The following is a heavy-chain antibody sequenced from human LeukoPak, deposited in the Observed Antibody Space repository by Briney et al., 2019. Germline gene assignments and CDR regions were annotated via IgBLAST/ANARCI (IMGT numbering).Heavy chain of an antibody. CDR1: GGSFSGYY. D-gene: IGHD6-19*01. Sequence: SETLSPTCAVYGGSFSGYYWSWIRQPPGKGLEWIGEINHSGSTNYNPSLKSRVTISVDTSKNQFSLKLSSVTAADTAVYYCARGRSAVAEKAETFDYWGQGTLVTVSS. CDR2: INHSGST. J-gene: IGHJ4*02. V-gene: IGHV4-34*01. CDR3: ARGRSAVAEKAETFDY.